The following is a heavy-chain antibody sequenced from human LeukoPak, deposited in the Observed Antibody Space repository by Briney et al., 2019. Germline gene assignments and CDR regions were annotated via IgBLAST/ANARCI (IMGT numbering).Heavy chain of an antibody. CDR3: ARGKRRGLPWFDP. J-gene: IGHJ5*02. Sequence: GASVKVSCKASGYTFSNYGISWVRQATGQGLEWMGWMNPNSGNTGYAQKFQGRVTITRNTSISTAYMELSSLRSEDTAVYYCARGKRRGLPWFDPWGQGTLVTVSS. D-gene: IGHD1-26*01. CDR1: GYTFSNYG. CDR2: MNPNSGNT. V-gene: IGHV1-8*01.